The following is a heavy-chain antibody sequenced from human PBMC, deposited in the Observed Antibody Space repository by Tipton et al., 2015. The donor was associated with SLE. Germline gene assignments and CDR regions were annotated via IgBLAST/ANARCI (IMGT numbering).Heavy chain of an antibody. Sequence: TLSLTCSVSGGSTTRFYWSWIRQSPGKTMEWIGYVYYSGNTNYNPSLKSRVPISIDTSNNQISLKLSSVTAADTAVYYCARQGQFLETPFEYWGQGTLLTVSS. D-gene: IGHD3-3*01. CDR3: ARQGQFLETPFEY. CDR2: VYYSGNT. J-gene: IGHJ4*02. CDR1: GGSTTRFY. V-gene: IGHV4-59*08.